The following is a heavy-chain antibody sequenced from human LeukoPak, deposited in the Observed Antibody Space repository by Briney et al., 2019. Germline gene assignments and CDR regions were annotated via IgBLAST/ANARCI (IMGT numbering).Heavy chain of an antibody. J-gene: IGHJ5*02. CDR2: IIPIFGTA. Sequence: SVKVSCKASGGTFSSYAISWVRQAPGQGLEWLGGIIPIFGTANYAQKFQGRVTITADESTSTAYMELSSLRSEDTAVYYCARWGRAYYYDWFDPWGQGTLVTVSS. D-gene: IGHD3-10*01. CDR3: ARWGRAYYYDWFDP. CDR1: GGTFSSYA. V-gene: IGHV1-69*13.